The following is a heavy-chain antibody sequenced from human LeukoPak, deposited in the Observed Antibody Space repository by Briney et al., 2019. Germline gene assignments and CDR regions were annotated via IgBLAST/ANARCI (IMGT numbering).Heavy chain of an antibody. CDR1: GGSISSGDYY. Sequence: SQTLSLTCTVSGGSISSGDYYWSWIRQPPGKGLEWIGYIYYSGSTYYNPSLKSRVTISVDTSKNLFSLKLSSVTAADTAVYYCARSTEFGELFFDYWGQGTLVTVSS. CDR2: IYYSGST. D-gene: IGHD3-10*01. V-gene: IGHV4-30-4*01. J-gene: IGHJ4*02. CDR3: ARSTEFGELFFDY.